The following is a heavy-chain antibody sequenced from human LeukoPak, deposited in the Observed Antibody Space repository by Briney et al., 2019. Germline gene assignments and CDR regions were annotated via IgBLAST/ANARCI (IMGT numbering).Heavy chain of an antibody. CDR2: MNPNSGNT. D-gene: IGHD3-3*01. V-gene: IGHV1-8*01. CDR3: ARVTGYYDFWSGYYNYYYYMDV. CDR1: GYTFTSYD. Sequence: ASVKVSCKASGYTFTSYDINWVRQATGQGVEWMGWMNPNSGNTGYAQKLQGRGTMTRNTSIRTAYMELSSLRSEDTAVYYCARVTGYYDFWSGYYNYYYYMDVWGKGPTVTVP. J-gene: IGHJ6*03.